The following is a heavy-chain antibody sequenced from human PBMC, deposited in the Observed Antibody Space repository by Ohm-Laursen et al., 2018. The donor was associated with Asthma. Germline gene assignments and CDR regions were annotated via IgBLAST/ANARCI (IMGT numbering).Heavy chain of an antibody. CDR2: IYKSGGS. CDR3: ARYEHSNYFNY. Sequence: TLSLTCTVSGASMTSGDYSWTWIRQPPGKGLEWIGYIYKSGGSYYNSSLKSRIIISIDTYKNQFALKLNAVTAADTAVYYCARYEHSNYFNYWGQGTLVTVSS. D-gene: IGHD4-11*01. J-gene: IGHJ4*02. V-gene: IGHV4-30-2*01. CDR1: GASMTSGDYS.